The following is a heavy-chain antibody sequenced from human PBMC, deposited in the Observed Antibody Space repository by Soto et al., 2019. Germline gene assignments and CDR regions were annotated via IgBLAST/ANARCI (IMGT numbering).Heavy chain of an antibody. CDR2: IYYSGST. J-gene: IGHJ4*02. V-gene: IGHV4-31*03. CDR3: ARDDGVVAFDY. D-gene: IGHD2-15*01. Sequence: QVQLRESGPGLVKPSQTLSLTCTVSGGSISSAGFSWTWIRQHPGKGLEWIGYIYYSGSTNYNPSLRSRVTISVDTSKNPFSLKLSSVTAADTAVYYCARDDGVVAFDYWGQGALVTVSS. CDR1: GGSISSAGFS.